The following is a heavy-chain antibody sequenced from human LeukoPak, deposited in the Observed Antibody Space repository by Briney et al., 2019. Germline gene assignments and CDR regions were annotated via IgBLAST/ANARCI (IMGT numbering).Heavy chain of an antibody. CDR2: MNPNSGNT. CDR3: ARVRGMCSSSAHLLGY. CDR1: GYTFTSYD. D-gene: IGHD6-6*01. Sequence: ASVKVSCKASGYTFTSYDINWVRQATGQGLEWMGWMNPNSGNTGYAQKFQGRVTMTRNTSISTAYMELSSLRSEDTAVYYCARVRGMCSSSAHLLGYWGQGTLVTVSS. V-gene: IGHV1-8*01. J-gene: IGHJ4*02.